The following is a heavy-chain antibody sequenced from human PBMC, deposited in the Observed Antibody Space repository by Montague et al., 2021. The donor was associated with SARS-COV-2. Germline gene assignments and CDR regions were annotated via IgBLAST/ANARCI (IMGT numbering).Heavy chain of an antibody. CDR2: ISNDGKRI. V-gene: IGHV3-74*01. J-gene: IGHJ4*02. CDR1: GFPFNNYW. D-gene: IGHD1-1*01. Sequence: SLRLSCAASGFPFNNYWMHWVRQVPGKGLVWVSRISNDGKRISYXXSLKGRCTISRDNAKNTVYLQMSSLRVEDTAVYYCVRDLGWNVDYWGQGTLVTASS. CDR3: VRDLGWNVDY.